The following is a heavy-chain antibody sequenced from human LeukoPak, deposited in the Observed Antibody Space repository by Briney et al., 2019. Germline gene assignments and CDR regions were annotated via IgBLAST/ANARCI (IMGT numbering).Heavy chain of an antibody. V-gene: IGHV3-21*01. CDR3: AKSGYSYGGPIDY. CDR2: ISSSSTYI. CDR1: GFTFSSYS. D-gene: IGHD5-18*01. Sequence: GGSLRLSCAASGFTFSSYSMNWVRQAPGKGLEWVSSISSSSTYIYYADSLKGRFTISRDNAKNSLYLQMNSLRAEDTAVYYCAKSGYSYGGPIDYWGQGTLVTVSS. J-gene: IGHJ4*02.